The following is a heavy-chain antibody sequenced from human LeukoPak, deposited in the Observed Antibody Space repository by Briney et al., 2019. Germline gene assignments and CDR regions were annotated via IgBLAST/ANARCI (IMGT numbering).Heavy chain of an antibody. CDR2: INPNSGGT. J-gene: IGHJ5*02. D-gene: IGHD3-10*01. Sequence: ASVKVSCKASGYTFTGYYMHWVRQAPGQGLEWMGWINPNSGGTNYAQKFQGRVTMTRDTSISTAYMELSRLRSDDTAVYYCARTAGPGSYGFKFDPWGQGTLVTVSS. CDR1: GYTFTGYY. V-gene: IGHV1-2*02. CDR3: ARTAGPGSYGFKFDP.